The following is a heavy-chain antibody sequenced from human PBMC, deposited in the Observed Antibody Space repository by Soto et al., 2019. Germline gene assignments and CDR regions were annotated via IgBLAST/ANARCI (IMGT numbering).Heavy chain of an antibody. J-gene: IGHJ4*02. D-gene: IGHD4-17*01. CDR3: ARKPTIPVAATVNFAY. CDR2: SYPGDSET. Sequence: GGSLKISCKGSGSSFTSYWTGLVRQIPGKGLEWRGISYPGDSETRYSPSFQGQVTISADKSISTAYLQWSSLKASDTAMYYFARKPTIPVAATVNFAYWGEGTLVTVSS. V-gene: IGHV5-51*01. CDR1: GSSFTSYW.